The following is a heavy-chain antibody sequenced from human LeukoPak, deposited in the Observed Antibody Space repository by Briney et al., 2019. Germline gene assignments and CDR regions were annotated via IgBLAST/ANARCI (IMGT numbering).Heavy chain of an antibody. CDR2: ISGGGNT. D-gene: IGHD5-24*01. J-gene: IGHJ6*02. Sequence: PGGSLGLSCVASGFTGSSNYMSWVRQAPGKGLEWVSIISGGGNTYYADSVKDRFTISRDNSKSTLYLQMKSLRAEDTAVYYCGSRDKGYYYGLDVWGQGTKVTVSS. CDR3: GSRDKGYYYGLDV. V-gene: IGHV3-66*01. CDR1: GFTGSSNY.